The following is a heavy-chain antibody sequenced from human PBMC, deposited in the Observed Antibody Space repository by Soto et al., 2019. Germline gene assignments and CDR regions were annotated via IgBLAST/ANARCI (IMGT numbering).Heavy chain of an antibody. Sequence: QVQLQESGPGLVKPSQTLSLTCTVSGGSINSGGYYWSWIRQRPGKGLEWIGYIYYSGSTYYNPSIRSRVTITVETSKNQSNLKLSSVSAADTAVYYCARDRPHYGSESYTVDSLDYWGQGTLVTVSS. D-gene: IGHD3-10*01. V-gene: IGHV4-31*03. CDR1: GGSINSGGYY. CDR3: ARDRPHYGSESYTVDSLDY. CDR2: IYYSGST. J-gene: IGHJ4*02.